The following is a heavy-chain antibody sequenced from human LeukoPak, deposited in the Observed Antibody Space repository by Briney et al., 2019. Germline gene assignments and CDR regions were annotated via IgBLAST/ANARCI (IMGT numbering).Heavy chain of an antibody. CDR2: IFTSENT. Sequence: PSETPSLTCTVSGGYIGSYYWSWIRQPAGKGLEWIGRIFTSENTDYNPSPKSRVTMSVDMSTSQFSLRLTSVTAADTAVYYCAREGDYGDYSKSFYYMDVWGKGTTVTVSS. CDR3: AREGDYGDYSKSFYYMDV. V-gene: IGHV4-4*07. D-gene: IGHD4-17*01. J-gene: IGHJ6*03. CDR1: GGYIGSYY.